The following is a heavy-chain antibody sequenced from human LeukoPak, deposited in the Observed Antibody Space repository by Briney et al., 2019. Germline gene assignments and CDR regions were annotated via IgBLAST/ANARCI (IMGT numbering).Heavy chain of an antibody. J-gene: IGHJ4*02. CDR2: IVVGSGNT. V-gene: IGHV1-58*01. Sequence: GTSVKVSCKASGLTFTSSAVQWVRQARGQRLEWIGWIVVGSGNTNYAQKFQERVTITRDMSTSTTYMELSSLRSEDTAVYYCAAVPIAAAGDYWGQGTLVTVSS. CDR3: AAVPIAAAGDY. D-gene: IGHD6-13*01. CDR1: GLTFTSSA.